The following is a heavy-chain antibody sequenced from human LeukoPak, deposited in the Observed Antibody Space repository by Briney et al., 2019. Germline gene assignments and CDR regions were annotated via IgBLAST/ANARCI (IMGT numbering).Heavy chain of an antibody. CDR3: VRDRELTY. CDR1: GGSISIYY. V-gene: IGHV4-59*01. Sequence: PAEPLSLTCTVSGGSISIYYWSWIRQPPGKGLEWIGYIYNSGSTNYNPSLQSRVTISVDTSKNQFSLKLNSVTAADTAIYYCVRDRELTYWGQGTLVTVSS. D-gene: IGHD1-26*01. CDR2: IYNSGST. J-gene: IGHJ4*02.